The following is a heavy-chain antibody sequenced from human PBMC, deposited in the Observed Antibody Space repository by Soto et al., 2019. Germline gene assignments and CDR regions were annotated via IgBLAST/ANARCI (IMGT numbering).Heavy chain of an antibody. V-gene: IGHV3-11*04. Sequence: GCGVTCSSYWMRWFRQDPCKGLYWVSYISSISSTISYSDSVKGRFTIYRDSAKNSLYLQMNRLRAEDTAVYYCETYYYDSSGSITEGVSRYYFDYPGQGTLVTVSS. CDR1: GVTCSSYW. J-gene: IGHJ4*02. CDR2: ISSISSTI. CDR3: ETYYYDSSGSITEGVSRYYFDY. D-gene: IGHD3-22*01.